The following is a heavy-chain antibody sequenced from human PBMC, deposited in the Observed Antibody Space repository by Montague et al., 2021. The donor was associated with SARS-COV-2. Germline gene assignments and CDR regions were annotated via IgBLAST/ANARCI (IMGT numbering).Heavy chain of an antibody. CDR1: GGFISSYY. D-gene: IGHD2-2*01. CDR2: IYTSGST. J-gene: IGHJ6*02. V-gene: IGHV4-4*07. CDR3: AREPLERGHQLLWEVYYYYGMDV. Sequence: SETLSLTCTVSGGFISSYYWSWIRQPAGKGLEWIGRIYTSGSTNYNPSLKSRVTMSVDTSKNQFSLKLSSVTAADTAVYYCAREPLERGHQLLWEVYYYYGMDVWGQGTTVTVSS.